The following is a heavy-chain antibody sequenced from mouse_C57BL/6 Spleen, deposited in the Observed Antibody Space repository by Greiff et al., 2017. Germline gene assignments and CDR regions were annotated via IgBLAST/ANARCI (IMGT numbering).Heavy chain of an antibody. D-gene: IGHD2-4*01. CDR1: GFTFSNYW. V-gene: IGHV6-3*01. J-gene: IGHJ2*01. CDR3: TGESYDYDY. CDR2: IRLKSDNYAT. Sequence: EVKLMESGGGLVQPGGSMKLSCVASGFTFSNYWMNWVRQSLEKGLEWVAQIRLKSDNYATHYAESVKGRFTISRDDSKSSVYLQMDNLRAEDTGIYYCTGESYDYDYRGQGTTLTVSS.